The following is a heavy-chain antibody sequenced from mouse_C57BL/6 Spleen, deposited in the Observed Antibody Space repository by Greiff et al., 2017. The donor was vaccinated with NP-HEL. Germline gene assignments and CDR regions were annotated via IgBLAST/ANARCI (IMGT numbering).Heavy chain of an antibody. CDR1: GYTFTSYG. CDR3: ARGVSGYEDY. Sequence: VQLQQSGAELARPGASVKLSCKASGYTFTSYGISWVKQRTGQGLEWIGEIYTRSGNTYYNEKFKGKATLAADKSSSKAYRELRSLTSEDSAVNFCARGVSGYEDYWGQGTTRTVSS. CDR2: IYTRSGNT. J-gene: IGHJ2*01. D-gene: IGHD3-2*02. V-gene: IGHV1-81*01.